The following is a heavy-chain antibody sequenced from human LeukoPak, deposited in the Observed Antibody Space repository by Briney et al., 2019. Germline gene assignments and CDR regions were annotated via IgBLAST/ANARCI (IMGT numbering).Heavy chain of an antibody. D-gene: IGHD6-13*01. Sequence: ASVKVSCKVSGYTFTGYYLHWLRQAPGQGLEWMGGIIPIFGTANYAQKFQGRVTITADESTSTAYMELSSLRSEDTAVYYCARESGAYSSSWDFDYWGQGTLVTVSS. CDR3: ARESGAYSSSWDFDY. CDR2: IIPIFGTA. V-gene: IGHV1-69*13. CDR1: GYTFTGYY. J-gene: IGHJ4*02.